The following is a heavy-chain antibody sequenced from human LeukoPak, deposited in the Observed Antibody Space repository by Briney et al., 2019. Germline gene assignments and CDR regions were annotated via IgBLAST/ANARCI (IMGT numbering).Heavy chain of an antibody. V-gene: IGHV4-59*11. J-gene: IGHJ5*02. Sequence: NASETLSLTCKVSGGSISGHYWSWIRQTPGKGLEWIGYVFHSDTTKYNPSLKTRVIISGDTSRSQVSLKLTSVTAADTAVYYCARGGPGSYDQFDRWGQGTLVTASS. CDR3: ARGGPGSYDQFDR. D-gene: IGHD3-10*01. CDR2: VFHSDTT. CDR1: GGSISGHY.